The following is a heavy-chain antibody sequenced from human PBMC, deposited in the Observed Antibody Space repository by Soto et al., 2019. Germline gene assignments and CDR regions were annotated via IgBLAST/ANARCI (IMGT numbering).Heavy chain of an antibody. CDR1: GGSISSGDYY. D-gene: IGHD6-13*01. CDR3: ASRHSSPYFDY. J-gene: IGHJ4*02. Sequence: QVQLQESGPGLVKPSQTLSLTCTVSGGSISSGDYYWSWIRPPPGKGLEWIGSISYSGSTYYNPSLKSRVTISVDTSKNQFSLKLNSVTAADTAVYYCASRHSSPYFDYWGQGTLVTVSS. CDR2: ISYSGST. V-gene: IGHV4-30-4*01.